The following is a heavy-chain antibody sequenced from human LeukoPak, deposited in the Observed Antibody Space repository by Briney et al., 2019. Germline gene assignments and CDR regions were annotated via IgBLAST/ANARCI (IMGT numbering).Heavy chain of an antibody. V-gene: IGHV1-8*03. D-gene: IGHD3-10*01. CDR1: GYTFTSYD. Sequence: SVKVSCKASGYTFTSYDINWVRQATGQGLEWMGWMNPNSGNTGYAQKFQGRVTITRNTSISTAYMELSSLRSEDTAVYYCARVRVGDYCGSRDNSFDPWGQGTLVTVSS. J-gene: IGHJ5*02. CDR3: ARVRVGDYCGSRDNSFDP. CDR2: MNPNSGNT.